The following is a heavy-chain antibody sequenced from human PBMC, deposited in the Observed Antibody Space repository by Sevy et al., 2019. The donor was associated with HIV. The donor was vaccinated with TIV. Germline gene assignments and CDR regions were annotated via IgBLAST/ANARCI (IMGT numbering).Heavy chain of an antibody. CDR3: AKDRRGYTTSYYMDV. CDR1: GFTFSSYG. V-gene: IGHV3-30*18. J-gene: IGHJ6*03. D-gene: IGHD6-25*01. Sequence: GGSLRLSCAASGFTFSSYGMHWVRQAPGKGLEWVAVISYDGSNKYYADSVKGRLTISRDNSKNTLYLQMNSLRAEDTAVYYCAKDRRGYTTSYYMDVWGKGTTVTISS. CDR2: ISYDGSNK.